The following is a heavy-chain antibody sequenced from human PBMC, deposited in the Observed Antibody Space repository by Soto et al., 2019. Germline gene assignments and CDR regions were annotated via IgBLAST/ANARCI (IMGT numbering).Heavy chain of an antibody. J-gene: IGHJ6*02. CDR2: IIPIFGTA. Sequence: GASVKVSCKASGGTFSSYAISWVRQAPGQGLEWMGGIIPIFGTANYAQKFQGRVTITADKSTSTAYMELSSLRSEDTAVYYCARDPYSSPLGYYYSGRDVCVQGATVT. V-gene: IGHV1-69*06. D-gene: IGHD6-13*01. CDR1: GGTFSSYA. CDR3: ARDPYSSPLGYYYSGRDV.